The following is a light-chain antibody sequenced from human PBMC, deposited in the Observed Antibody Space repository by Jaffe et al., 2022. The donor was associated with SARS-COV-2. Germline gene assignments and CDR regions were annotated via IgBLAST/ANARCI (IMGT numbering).Light chain of an antibody. Sequence: DIQMTQSPSSLSASVGDRVTITCRASQDIRKELQWYQQKPGKAPKRLIYTASSLQSGVPSRFSGGGSGTEFTLTISSLQPEDFATYYCLQHNSYPLTFGQGTKVEIK. J-gene: IGKJ1*01. CDR2: TAS. CDR1: QDIRKE. CDR3: LQHNSYPLT. V-gene: IGKV1-17*01.